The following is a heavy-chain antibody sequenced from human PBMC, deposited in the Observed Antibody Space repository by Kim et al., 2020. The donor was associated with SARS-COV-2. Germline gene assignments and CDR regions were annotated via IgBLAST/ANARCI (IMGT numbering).Heavy chain of an antibody. CDR1: GFTFSSYG. V-gene: IGHV3-33*01. Sequence: GGSLRLSCAASGFTFSSYGMHWVRQAPGKGLEWVAVIWYDGSNKYYADSVKGRFTISRDNSKNTLYLQMNSLRAEDTAVYYCARDEYSSSWSPFDYWGQGTLVTVSS. J-gene: IGHJ4*02. D-gene: IGHD6-13*01. CDR3: ARDEYSSSWSPFDY. CDR2: IWYDGSNK.